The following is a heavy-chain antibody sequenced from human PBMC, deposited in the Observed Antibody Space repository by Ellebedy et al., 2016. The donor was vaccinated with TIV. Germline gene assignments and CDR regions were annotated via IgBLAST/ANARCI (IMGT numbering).Heavy chain of an antibody. CDR1: GFTFGDYA. J-gene: IGHJ4*02. Sequence: GESLKISCTASGFTFGDYAVSWFRQAPGKGLEWVGFIRGKAYGGTTEYAASVKGRFTISRDNSKSIAYLQMNSLKTGDTAVYYCTTGLLPPGLFDCWGQGTLVTVSS. CDR3: TTGLLPPGLFDC. CDR2: IRGKAYGGTT. D-gene: IGHD3-22*01. V-gene: IGHV3-49*03.